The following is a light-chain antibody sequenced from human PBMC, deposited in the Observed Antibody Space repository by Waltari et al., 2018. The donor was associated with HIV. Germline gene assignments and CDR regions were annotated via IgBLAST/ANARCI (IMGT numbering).Light chain of an antibody. CDR3: QQFDSSPT. Sequence: ETVLPQSPGPLSLSPGERATLSCRANQTVSSNYLAWYQQKPGQAPRLLIYGSSSRATGIPDRFSGSGSGTDFTLTISRLEPEDFAVYYCQQFDSSPTFGQGTKVEIK. V-gene: IGKV3-20*01. CDR1: QTVSSNY. CDR2: GSS. J-gene: IGKJ1*01.